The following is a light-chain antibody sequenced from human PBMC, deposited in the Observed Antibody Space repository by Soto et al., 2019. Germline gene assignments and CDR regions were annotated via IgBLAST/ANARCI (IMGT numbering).Light chain of an antibody. CDR2: DIN. CDR1: SSDVGNYIF. Sequence: QSVLTRPASVSGSPGQSITISCTGTSSDVGNYIFVSWYRQHPGKAPKLMIYDINNRPSGVSNRFSGSKSGNTASLTISGLQAEDEADYYRVSYTTSASYVFGTGTKVTVL. V-gene: IGLV2-14*01. CDR3: VSYTTSASYV. J-gene: IGLJ1*01.